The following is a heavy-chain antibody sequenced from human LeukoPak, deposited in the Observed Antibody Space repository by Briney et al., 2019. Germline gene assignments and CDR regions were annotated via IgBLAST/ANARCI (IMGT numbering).Heavy chain of an antibody. V-gene: IGHV4-38-2*01. CDR1: CYSIKRGFY. CDR2: IYHSGST. D-gene: IGHD4-17*01. Sequence: SDTLALPCAVSCYSIKRGFYRGLIRQPPGEGLEWIGRIYHSGSTYYKPALKSRVTRSVDTSKNQFSLKRGSVTAADTAVYYCARHDPQSYGDYEPFDPWGQGTLVTVSS. J-gene: IGHJ5*02. CDR3: ARHDPQSYGDYEPFDP.